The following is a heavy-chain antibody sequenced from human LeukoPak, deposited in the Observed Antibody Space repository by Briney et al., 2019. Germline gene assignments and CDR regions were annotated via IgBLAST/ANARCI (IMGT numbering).Heavy chain of an antibody. J-gene: IGHJ6*02. CDR3: ARDGVEMATYYYYAMDV. Sequence: GASVKVSCKASGFTFASYGFNWVRQAPGQGLEWMGWISAYSGNTNFAQKFQGRVTMTTDTSTRTVYMELRSLRSDDTAVYYCARDGVEMATYYYYAMDVWGQGTTVPVSS. CDR1: GFTFASYG. V-gene: IGHV1-18*04. CDR2: ISAYSGNT. D-gene: IGHD5-24*01.